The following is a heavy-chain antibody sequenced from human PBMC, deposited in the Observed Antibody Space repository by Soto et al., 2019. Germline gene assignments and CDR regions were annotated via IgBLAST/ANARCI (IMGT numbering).Heavy chain of an antibody. CDR3: ASRGPPYYYDSSGYYPVGAFDI. CDR1: GFPFSDYY. CDR2: ISSSGSTI. J-gene: IGHJ3*02. V-gene: IGHV3-11*01. D-gene: IGHD3-22*01. Sequence: GESLRISCASSGFPFSDYYMSWIRQATGKGLEWVSYISSSGSTIYYADSVKGRFTISRDNAKNSLYLQMNSLRAEDTAVYYCASRGPPYYYDSSGYYPVGAFDIWGQGTMVTVSS.